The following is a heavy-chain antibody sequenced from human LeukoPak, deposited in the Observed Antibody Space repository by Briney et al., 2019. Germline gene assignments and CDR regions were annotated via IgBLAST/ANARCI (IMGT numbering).Heavy chain of an antibody. CDR3: AKDLGYYYDSSGPGYFDY. CDR1: GFTFSSYG. CDR2: ISYDGSNK. D-gene: IGHD3-22*01. Sequence: PGGSLRLSCAASGFTFSSYGMHWVRQAPGKGLEWVAVISYDGSNKYYADSVKGRFTISRDNSKNTLYLQMNSLRAEDTAVYYCAKDLGYYYDSSGPGYFDYWGQGTLVTVSS. J-gene: IGHJ4*02. V-gene: IGHV3-30*18.